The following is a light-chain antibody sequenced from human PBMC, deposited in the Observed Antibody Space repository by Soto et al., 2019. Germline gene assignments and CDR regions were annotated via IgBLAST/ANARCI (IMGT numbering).Light chain of an antibody. CDR2: AAS. J-gene: IGKJ2*01. CDR1: QSVGSSY. CDR3: HQYGSASYT. V-gene: IGKV3-20*01. Sequence: EIVLTQSPGTLSVSPGERATLSCRASQSVGSSYLAWYQQKRGQAPRLLIYAASSRATGIPDRFSGSGSGTYFTRTINRVEPQYFGVYYCHQYGSASYTFGQGTKLEIK.